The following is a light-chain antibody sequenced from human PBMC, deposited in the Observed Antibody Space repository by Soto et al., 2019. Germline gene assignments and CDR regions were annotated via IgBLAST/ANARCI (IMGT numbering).Light chain of an antibody. CDR2: EVT. CDR3: TSYVGNDIWV. J-gene: IGLJ3*02. V-gene: IGLV2-8*01. Sequence: QSVLTQPPSASGSPGQSVTISCTGTXSDVGAYKYVSWYQQYPGKAPKLMIYEVTKRPSGVPDRFSGSKSGNTASLTVSGLQAEDEADYYCTSYVGNDIWVFGGGTKLTVL. CDR1: XSDVGAYKY.